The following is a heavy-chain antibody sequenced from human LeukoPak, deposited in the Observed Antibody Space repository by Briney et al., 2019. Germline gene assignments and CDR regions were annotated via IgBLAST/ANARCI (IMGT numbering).Heavy chain of an antibody. V-gene: IGHV4-59*01. Sequence: SETLSLTCTVSGGSISSYYWSWIRQPPGKGLEWIGYIHDSGSTNYHPSLKSRGTISVDTSKNQFSLKLNSVTAADTAVYYCARGRSRPGGNFDYWGQGTLVTVSS. CDR2: IHDSGST. CDR3: ARGRSRPGGNFDY. J-gene: IGHJ4*02. CDR1: GGSISSYY. D-gene: IGHD2-8*02.